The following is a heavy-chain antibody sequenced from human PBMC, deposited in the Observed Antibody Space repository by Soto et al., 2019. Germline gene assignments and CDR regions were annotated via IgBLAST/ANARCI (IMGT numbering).Heavy chain of an antibody. D-gene: IGHD1-1*01. CDR3: VRDGTKTLRDWFDP. CDR2: IYATGTT. Sequence: SETLSLTCTVSGASISGYYWSWIRKSAGKGLEWIGRIYATGTTDYNPSLKSRVMMSVDTSKKQFSLKLRSVTAADTAVYYCVRDGTKTLRDWFDPWGQGISVTSPQ. V-gene: IGHV4-4*07. CDR1: GASISGYY. J-gene: IGHJ5*02.